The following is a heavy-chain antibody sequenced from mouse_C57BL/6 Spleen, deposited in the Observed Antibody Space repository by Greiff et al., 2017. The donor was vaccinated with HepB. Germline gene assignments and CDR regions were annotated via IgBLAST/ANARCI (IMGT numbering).Heavy chain of an antibody. CDR2: IHPNSGST. V-gene: IGHV1-64*01. J-gene: IGHJ2*01. D-gene: IGHD3-2*02. CDR1: GYTFTSYW. CDR3: ARESRQLRRFDY. Sequence: QVQLQQPGAELVKPGASVKLSCKASGYTFTSYWMHWVKQRPGQGLEWIGMIHPNSGSTNYNEKFKSKATLTVDKSSSTAYMQLSSLTSEDSAVYYCARESRQLRRFDYWGQGTTLTVSS.